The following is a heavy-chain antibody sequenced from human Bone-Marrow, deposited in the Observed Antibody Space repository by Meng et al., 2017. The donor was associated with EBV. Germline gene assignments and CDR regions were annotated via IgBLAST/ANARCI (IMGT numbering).Heavy chain of an antibody. V-gene: IGHV4-61*01. CDR1: GASVSGGTFH. CDR2: IYDGGTT. D-gene: IGHD6-6*01. J-gene: IGHJ4*02. CDR3: AKSSSSTPGVVDS. Sequence: QGHLQESGPGLVKPSEPLSLTCTVSGASVSGGTFHWSWIRQPPGKELEWIGYIYDGGTTIYNPSLKSRVTIFLDTSRNQFSLGLRSVTTADTAVYYCAKSSSSTPGVVDSWGQGTLVTVSS.